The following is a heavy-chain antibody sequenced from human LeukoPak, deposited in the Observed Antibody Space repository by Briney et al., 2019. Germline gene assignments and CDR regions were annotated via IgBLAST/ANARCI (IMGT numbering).Heavy chain of an antibody. J-gene: IGHJ4*02. D-gene: IGHD1-26*01. V-gene: IGHV3-23*01. CDR3: AKDPSLSGSYLRPYYFDY. CDR1: GFTFSSYA. CDR2: ISGSGGST. Sequence: GGSLRLSCAASGFTFSSYAMSWVRQAPGKGLEWVSAISGSGGSTYYADSVKGRFTISSDNSKNTLYLQMNSLRAEDTAVYYCAKDPSLSGSYLRPYYFDYWGQGTLVTVSS.